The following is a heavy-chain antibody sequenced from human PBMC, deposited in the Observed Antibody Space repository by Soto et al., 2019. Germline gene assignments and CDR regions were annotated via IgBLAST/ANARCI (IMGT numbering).Heavy chain of an antibody. J-gene: IGHJ4*02. CDR2: INPSGGST. Sequence: GASVKVSCKASGYTFTSFYIHWVRQAPGQGLEWMGIINPSGGSTNYAQKYQDRVTMTRDTSTGTVYMELSSLRSEDTAVYFCARTKGSFYYDSRDYYFDYWGQGTLVTAPQ. D-gene: IGHD3-22*01. V-gene: IGHV1-46*03. CDR1: GYTFTSFY. CDR3: ARTKGSFYYDSRDYYFDY.